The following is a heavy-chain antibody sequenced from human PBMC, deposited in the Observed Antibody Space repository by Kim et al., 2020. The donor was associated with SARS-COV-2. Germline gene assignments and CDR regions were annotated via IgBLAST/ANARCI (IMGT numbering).Heavy chain of an antibody. V-gene: IGHV4-59*01. J-gene: IGHJ5*02. Sequence: SETLSLICSVSGGSIRSYYWTWIRQPPGKRLEWIGYVYHTGNTNYNPSLRGRVTISLDTSKRQFSLTLTSVTAADTAVYYCASSGVGAVGWFDPWGQGTLVRVSS. D-gene: IGHD1-26*01. CDR2: VYHTGNT. CDR3: ASSGVGAVGWFDP. CDR1: GGSIRSYY.